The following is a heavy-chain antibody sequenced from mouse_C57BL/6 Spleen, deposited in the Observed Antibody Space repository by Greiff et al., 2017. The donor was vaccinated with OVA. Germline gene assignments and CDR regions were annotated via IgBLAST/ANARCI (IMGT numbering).Heavy chain of an antibody. CDR1: GFTFSSYG. CDR3: ARHGNYADFDY. Sequence: EVMLVESGGDLVKPGGSLKLSCAASGFTFSSYGMSWVRQTPDKRLEWVATISSGGSYTYYPDSVKGRFTISRDNAKNTLYLQMSSLKSEDTAMYYCARHGNYADFDYWGQGTTLTVSS. CDR2: ISSGGSYT. D-gene: IGHD2-1*01. V-gene: IGHV5-6*01. J-gene: IGHJ2*01.